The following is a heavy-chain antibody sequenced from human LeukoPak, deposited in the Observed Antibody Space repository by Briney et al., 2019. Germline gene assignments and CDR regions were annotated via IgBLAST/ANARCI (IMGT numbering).Heavy chain of an antibody. CDR3: ARDQWALNS. CDR1: GDSVSSDTSA. V-gene: IGHV6-1*01. D-gene: IGHD1-26*01. Sequence: SQTLSLTCAISGDSVSSDTSAWNWIRQSPSRGLEWLGRTYYRSKWYNEYADSVRSRINIYPDTSKNHFSLQLISVTPEGTALYYCARDQWALNSWGQGTLVTASS. J-gene: IGHJ4*02. CDR2: TYYRSKWYN.